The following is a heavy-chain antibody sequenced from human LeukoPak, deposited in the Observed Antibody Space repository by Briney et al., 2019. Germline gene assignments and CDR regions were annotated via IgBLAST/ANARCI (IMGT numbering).Heavy chain of an antibody. Sequence: GGSLRLSCAASGFTFSSYGMHWVRQAPGKGLEWVAFIQSDGSDQYYADSVKGRLSISRDNSKNTLYLQMNSLRTEDTAVYYCARDSDVPFDYWGQGTLVTVSS. CDR3: ARDSDVPFDY. CDR1: GFTFSSYG. V-gene: IGHV3-30*02. CDR2: IQSDGSDQ. D-gene: IGHD3-16*01. J-gene: IGHJ4*02.